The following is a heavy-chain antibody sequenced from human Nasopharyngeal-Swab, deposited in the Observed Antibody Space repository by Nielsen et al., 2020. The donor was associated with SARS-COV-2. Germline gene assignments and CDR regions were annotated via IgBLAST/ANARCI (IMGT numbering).Heavy chain of an antibody. Sequence: SETLSLTCSVSGGSFNGFYWNWIRQPPGKGLEWIGEINHNESTNYNPSLKSRVTMTVDMSTNQVSLKLNSLTATDTAVYYCARAGRVGDAYTGLDVWGQGTTVTVSS. CDR2: INHNEST. V-gene: IGHV4-34*01. J-gene: IGHJ6*02. CDR1: GGSFNGFY. D-gene: IGHD5-24*01. CDR3: ARAGRVGDAYTGLDV.